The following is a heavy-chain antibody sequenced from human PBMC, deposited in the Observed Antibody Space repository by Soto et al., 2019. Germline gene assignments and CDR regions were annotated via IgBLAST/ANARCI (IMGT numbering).Heavy chain of an antibody. CDR3: ARGLQFSPWGMDV. Sequence: EVQLVQSGAEVKKPGESLKISCRGSGYTFTNYWIGWVRQMPGRGLEWMGIIHPRDSDTRYSPSFQGQVTISVDKSITPAYLQWSSLRASGTAMYYCARGLQFSPWGMDVWGQGTTVTVPS. CDR2: IHPRDSDT. V-gene: IGHV5-51*01. J-gene: IGHJ6*02. D-gene: IGHD4-4*01. CDR1: GYTFTNYW.